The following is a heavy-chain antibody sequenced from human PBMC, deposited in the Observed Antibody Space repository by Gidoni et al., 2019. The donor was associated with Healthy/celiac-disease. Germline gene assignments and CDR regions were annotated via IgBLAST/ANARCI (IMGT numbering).Heavy chain of an antibody. V-gene: IGHV3-30*03. J-gene: IGHJ4*02. CDR3: AYPGGYSSGWYPNLEVDY. Sequence: QVQLVESGGGVVQPGRSLRLSCAASGFTFSSYGMHWVRQAPVKGLEWVAVISYDGSNKYYADSVKGRFTISRDNSKNTLYLQMNSLRAEDTAVYYCAYPGGYSSGWYPNLEVDYWGQGTLVTVSS. D-gene: IGHD6-19*01. CDR1: GFTFSSYG. CDR2: ISYDGSNK.